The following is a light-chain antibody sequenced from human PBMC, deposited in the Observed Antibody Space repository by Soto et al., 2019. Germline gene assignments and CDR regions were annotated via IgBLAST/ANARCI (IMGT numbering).Light chain of an antibody. Sequence: EIGLTQSPATLSLSAGERATLSWRASQSVSSYLAWYQQKPGQAPRLLIYDTSIRASGIPARFSGSGYGTDFNLTISSLDPEDFAVYYCQQRSNRPLTFGQGTRLEIK. CDR1: QSVSSY. V-gene: IGKV3-11*01. J-gene: IGKJ5*01. CDR2: DTS. CDR3: QQRSNRPLT.